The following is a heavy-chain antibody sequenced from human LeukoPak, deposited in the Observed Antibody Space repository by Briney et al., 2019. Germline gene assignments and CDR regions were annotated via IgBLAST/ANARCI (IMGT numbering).Heavy chain of an antibody. Sequence: PSGTLSLTCAVSGGSISSSSWWSWVRQPPGKGLEWIGEINHSGSTNYNPSLKSRVTISVDTSKNQFSLKLSSVTAADTAVYYCARLTRWLQSFDYWGQGTLVTVSS. CDR2: INHSGST. V-gene: IGHV4-4*02. D-gene: IGHD5-24*01. CDR3: ARLTRWLQSFDY. CDR1: GGSISSSSW. J-gene: IGHJ4*02.